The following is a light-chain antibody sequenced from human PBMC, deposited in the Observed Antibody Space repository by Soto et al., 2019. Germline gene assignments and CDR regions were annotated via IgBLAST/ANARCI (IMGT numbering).Light chain of an antibody. CDR1: QSISSY. V-gene: IGKV1-39*01. Sequence: DIQMTQSPSSLSASVGDRVTITCRASQSISSYLNWYQQKPGKAPKLLIYAASSLQSGVPSRFSGSGSGTDFALTIRTMQPEDFAIYYCQQSYSTPPYTFGQGTKLEIK. J-gene: IGKJ2*01. CDR3: QQSYSTPPYT. CDR2: AAS.